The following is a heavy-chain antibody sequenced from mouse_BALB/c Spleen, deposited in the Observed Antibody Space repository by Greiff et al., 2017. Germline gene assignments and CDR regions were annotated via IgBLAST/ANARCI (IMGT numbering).Heavy chain of an antibody. Sequence: VQLQQSGAELVRSGASVKMSCKASGYTFTSYNMHWVKQRPEQGLEWIGWIDPENGDTEYAPKFQGKATMTADKSSSTAYMQLSSLASEDSAVYYCARGKGGDFDYWGQGTTLTVSS. D-gene: IGHD1-3*01. CDR2: IDPENGDT. V-gene: IGHV14-4*02. CDR3: ARGKGGDFDY. CDR1: GYTFTSYN. J-gene: IGHJ2*01.